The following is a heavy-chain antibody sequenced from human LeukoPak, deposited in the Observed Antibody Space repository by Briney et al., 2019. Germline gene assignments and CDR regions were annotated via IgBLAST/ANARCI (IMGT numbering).Heavy chain of an antibody. D-gene: IGHD3-22*01. CDR3: AKDRTPYYYDSSGYYPGVGGPLGY. CDR1: GFTFDDYA. J-gene: IGHJ4*02. V-gene: IGHV3-9*01. CDR2: ISWNSGSI. Sequence: PGRSLRLSCAASGFTFDDYAMHWVRRAPGKGLEWVSGISWNSGSIGYADSVKGRFTISRDNAKNSLYLQMNSLRAEDTALYYCAKDRTPYYYDSSGYYPGVGGPLGYWGQGTLVTVSS.